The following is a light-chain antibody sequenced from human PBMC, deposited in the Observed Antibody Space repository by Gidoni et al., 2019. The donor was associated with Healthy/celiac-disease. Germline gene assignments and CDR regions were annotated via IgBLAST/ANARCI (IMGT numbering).Light chain of an antibody. Sequence: QSALTQPASVSGAPGQSITISCTGTSSDDGGYNYVSWYQQHPGKAPKLMMYEVSNRPSGVSNRFSGSKSGNTASLTISGLQAEDEADYYCSSYTSSSTLDVFGTGTKVTVL. CDR1: SSDDGGYNY. J-gene: IGLJ1*01. CDR3: SSYTSSSTLDV. V-gene: IGLV2-14*01. CDR2: EVS.